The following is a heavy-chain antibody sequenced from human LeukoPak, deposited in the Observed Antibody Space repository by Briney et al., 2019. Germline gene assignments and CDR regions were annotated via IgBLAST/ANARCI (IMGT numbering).Heavy chain of an antibody. D-gene: IGHD6-19*01. Sequence: PGGSLRLSCAASGFTFNSYSMNWVRQAPGKGLEWVSYISSSSSTIYYADSVKGRFTISRDNAKNSLYLQMNSLRAEDTAVYYCARILDSAWGELGYWGQGTLVTVSS. CDR1: GFTFNSYS. V-gene: IGHV3-48*01. J-gene: IGHJ4*02. CDR3: ARILDSAWGELGY. CDR2: ISSSSSTI.